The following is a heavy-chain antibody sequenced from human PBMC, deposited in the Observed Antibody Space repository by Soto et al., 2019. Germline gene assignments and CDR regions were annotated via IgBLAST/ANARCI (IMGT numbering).Heavy chain of an antibody. V-gene: IGHV3-49*03. CDR2: IRSKAYGGTT. CDR1: GFSFSDYT. CDR3: TRDGRYSGYPPPAF. D-gene: IGHD5-12*01. J-gene: IGHJ4*02. Sequence: GGSLGLSCTASGFSFSDYTMSWFRQAPGKGLEWVGFIRSKAYGGTTEHAASVKGRFTISRDDSKSIAYLQMNSLKAEDTAVYHCTRDGRYSGYPPPAFWGQGTLVTVSS.